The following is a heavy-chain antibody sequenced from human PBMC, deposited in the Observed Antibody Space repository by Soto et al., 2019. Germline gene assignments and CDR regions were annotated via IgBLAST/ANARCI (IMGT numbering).Heavy chain of an antibody. D-gene: IGHD3-10*01. CDR3: ARVTMDDAFDI. CDR2: INPNSGGT. V-gene: IGHV1-2*02. CDR1: GYTFNAYY. Sequence: SVKVSCKASGYTFNAYYMHWVRQAPGQGLEWMGWINPNSGGTNYAQKFQGRVTMTRDTSISPAYMELSRLRSDDTAVYYCARVTMDDAFDIWGQGTMVTVSS. J-gene: IGHJ3*02.